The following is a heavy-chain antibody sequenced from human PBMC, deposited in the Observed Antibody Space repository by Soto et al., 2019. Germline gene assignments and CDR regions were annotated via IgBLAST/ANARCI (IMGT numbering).Heavy chain of an antibody. V-gene: IGHV1-18*01. CDR3: ARLRGIVIPAASFDGFDT. Sequence: ASAKQSGRASGSKFTKYGINWERQAPGQGLEWMGWISAFNGHTDYAPNFRGRVAMTTDPSTSTVYMELTTLRSADTAMYYCARLRGIVIPAASFDGFDTSGQ. J-gene: IGHJ3*02. CDR1: GSKFTKYG. CDR2: ISAFNGHT. D-gene: IGHD2-2*01.